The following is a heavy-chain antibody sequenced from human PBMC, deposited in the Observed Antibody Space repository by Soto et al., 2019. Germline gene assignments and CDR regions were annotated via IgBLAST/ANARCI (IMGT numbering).Heavy chain of an antibody. V-gene: IGHV1-18*01. CDR1: GYTFTSYG. J-gene: IGHJ6*03. D-gene: IGHD3-10*01. CDR2: ISAYNGNT. Sequence: QVQLVQSGAEVKKPGASVKVSCKASGYTFTSYGISWVRQAPGQGLEWMGWISAYNGNTNYAQKLPGRVTMTTDTSTSTAYMELRSLRSDDTAVHCCARASGSAPGSGSYPSSYYYSMDVWGKGTTVTVSS. CDR3: ARASGSAPGSGSYPSSYYYSMDV.